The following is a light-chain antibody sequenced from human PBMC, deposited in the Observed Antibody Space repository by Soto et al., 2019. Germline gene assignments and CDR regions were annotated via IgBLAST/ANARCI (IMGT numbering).Light chain of an antibody. J-gene: IGKJ5*01. CDR1: QSVSSY. CDR2: DAS. V-gene: IGKV3-11*01. CDR3: QQGSNWPPVT. Sequence: EIVLTQSPATLSLSPGERATLSCRASQSVSSYLAWYQQKPGQAPRLLIYDASNRATGIPARFSGSGSGTDFALTISSPEPADFAVYYCQQGSNWPPVTFGQGTRLEIK.